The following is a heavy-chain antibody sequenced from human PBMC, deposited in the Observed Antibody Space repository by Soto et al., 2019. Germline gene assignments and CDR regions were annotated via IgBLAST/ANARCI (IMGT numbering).Heavy chain of an antibody. V-gene: IGHV4-59*01. CDR3: ARYGSGSNLDY. Sequence: SETLSLTCTVSGGSISSYYWSWIRQPPGKGLEWIGYIYYSGSTNYNPSLKSRVTISVDTSKNQFSLKLSSVTAADTAVYYCARYGSGSNLDYWGQGTLVTVSS. CDR2: IYYSGST. CDR1: GGSISSYY. D-gene: IGHD3-10*01. J-gene: IGHJ4*02.